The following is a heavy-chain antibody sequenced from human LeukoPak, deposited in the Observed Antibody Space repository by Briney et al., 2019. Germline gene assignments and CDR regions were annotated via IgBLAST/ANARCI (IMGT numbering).Heavy chain of an antibody. D-gene: IGHD6-13*01. CDR1: GFTFSSYW. J-gene: IGHJ4*02. CDR2: IKQDGSDK. V-gene: IGHV3-7*01. Sequence: PGGSLRLSCEVSGFTFSSYWMNWVRQAPGKGLEWVANIKQDGSDKYYVDSVKGRFTISRDNAKNSLYLQMNSLRAEDTAVYYCATIPRAAAGPSARSPFHYWGQGTLVTVSS. CDR3: ATIPRAAAGPSARSPFHY.